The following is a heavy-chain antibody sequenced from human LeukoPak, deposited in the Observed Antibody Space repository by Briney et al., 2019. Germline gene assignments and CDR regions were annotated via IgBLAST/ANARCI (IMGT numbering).Heavy chain of an antibody. CDR1: GGSFSGYY. CDR2: INHSGST. CDR3: ARGRIQLWFIDP. V-gene: IGHV4-34*01. Sequence: SETLSLTCAVYGGSFSGYYWSWIRQPPGKGLEWIGEINHSGSTNYNPSLKSRVTISVDTSKNQFSLRLSSVTAADTAVYYCARGRIQLWFIDPWGQGTLVTVSS. D-gene: IGHD5-18*01. J-gene: IGHJ5*02.